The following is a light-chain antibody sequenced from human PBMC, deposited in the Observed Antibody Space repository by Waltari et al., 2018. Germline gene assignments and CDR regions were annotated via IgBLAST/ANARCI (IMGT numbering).Light chain of an antibody. Sequence: DIQMTQSPSSVSASVGDRVTISCRASQDVSTWVAWYQQKPGKSPKLLIHGSTTLQSGVPSRFSGSGSGTDFTLTINGLQPDDFASYICQQTDSFPLTFGGGTKVDIK. J-gene: IGKJ4*01. V-gene: IGKV1-12*01. CDR1: QDVSTW. CDR3: QQTDSFPLT. CDR2: GST.